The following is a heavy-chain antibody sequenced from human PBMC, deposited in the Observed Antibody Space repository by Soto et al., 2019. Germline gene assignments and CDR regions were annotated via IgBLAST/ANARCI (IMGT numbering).Heavy chain of an antibody. CDR2: IIPIFGTA. CDR3: ARAGGDFGVVTISGDYYYYGMDV. D-gene: IGHD3-3*01. V-gene: IGHV1-69*13. J-gene: IGHJ6*02. CDR1: GGTFSSYA. Sequence: ASVKVSCKASGGTFSSYAISWVRQAPGQGLEWMGGIIPIFGTANYAQKFQGRVTITADESTSTAYMELSSLRSEDTAVYYCARAGGDFGVVTISGDYYYYGMDVWGQGTTVTVSS.